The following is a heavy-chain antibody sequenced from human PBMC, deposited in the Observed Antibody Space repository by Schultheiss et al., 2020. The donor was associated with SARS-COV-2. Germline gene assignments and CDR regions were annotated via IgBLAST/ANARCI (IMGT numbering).Heavy chain of an antibody. CDR2: IYYSGST. Sequence: SETLSLTCAVSGGSISSSNWWSWIRQPPGKGLEWIGYIYYSGSTNYNPSLKSRVTISVDTSKNQFSLKLSSVTAADTAVYYCARESRWLPSYWGQGTLVTVSS. V-gene: IGHV4-61*01. D-gene: IGHD5-24*01. J-gene: IGHJ4*02. CDR1: GGSISSSNW. CDR3: ARESRWLPSY.